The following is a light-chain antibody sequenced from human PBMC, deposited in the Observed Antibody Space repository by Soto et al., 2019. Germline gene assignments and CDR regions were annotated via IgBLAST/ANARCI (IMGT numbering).Light chain of an antibody. CDR1: QSLLDSDGKTY. J-gene: IGKJ1*01. Sequence: DIVMAQTPLSLSVTPGQPASISCKSSQSLLDSDGKTYLFWFVQKPGQPPHLLIYEVSNRFSGVPDRFSGSGSGADFTQKISRVEAEDVGIYYCMQSKQLPPTFGHGTKVEIK. CDR3: MQSKQLPPT. V-gene: IGKV2D-29*01. CDR2: EVS.